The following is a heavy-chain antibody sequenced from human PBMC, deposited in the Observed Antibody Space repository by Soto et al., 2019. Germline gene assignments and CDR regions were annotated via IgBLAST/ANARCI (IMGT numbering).Heavy chain of an antibody. D-gene: IGHD3-16*01. Sequence: SETLSLTCTVSGGSISSYYWSWIRQPPGKGLEWIGYIYYSGSTNYNPSLKSRVTISVDTSKNQFSLKLGSVTAADTAVYYCARHSLGNWFDPWGQGTLVTVSS. J-gene: IGHJ5*02. V-gene: IGHV4-59*08. CDR2: IYYSGST. CDR1: GGSISSYY. CDR3: ARHSLGNWFDP.